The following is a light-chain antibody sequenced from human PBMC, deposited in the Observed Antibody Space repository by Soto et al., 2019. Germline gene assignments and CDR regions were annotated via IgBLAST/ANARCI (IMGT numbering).Light chain of an antibody. Sequence: EIGMTQSASTLSVSPGESATLSCGASQSVSSNLAWHQQKPGQAPRILMYDASTRATGISARFSGSGYGTEFTLTISSLQSEDFAVYYCQQYHNWPITFGQGTRLEIK. J-gene: IGKJ5*01. V-gene: IGKV3-15*01. CDR3: QQYHNWPIT. CDR2: DAS. CDR1: QSVSSN.